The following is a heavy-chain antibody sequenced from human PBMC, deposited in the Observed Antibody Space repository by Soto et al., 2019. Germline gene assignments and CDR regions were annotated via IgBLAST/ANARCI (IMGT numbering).Heavy chain of an antibody. CDR3: AKDYDFWSGYFNAEYYYYGMDV. V-gene: IGHV3-23*01. CDR1: GFTFSSYA. Sequence: GGSLRLSCAASGFTFSSYAMSWVRQAPGKXLEWVSAISGSGGSTYYADSVKGRFTISRDNSKNTLYLQMNSLRAEDTAVYYCAKDYDFWSGYFNAEYYYYGMDVWGQGTTVTVSS. CDR2: ISGSGGST. D-gene: IGHD3-3*01. J-gene: IGHJ6*02.